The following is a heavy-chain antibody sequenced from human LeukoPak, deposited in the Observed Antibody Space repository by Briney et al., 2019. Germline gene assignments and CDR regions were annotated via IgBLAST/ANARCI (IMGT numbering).Heavy chain of an antibody. CDR2: VNSDGSTT. Sequence: TGGALRVSCAASGFPFSNYWMHWVRQAPGKGLVWVSRVNSDGSTTNYADSVKGRFTISRDNAENTLYMRMNSLRPEDTAVYYCARGYYSSSRFDSWGQGTLVTVSS. D-gene: IGHD6-13*01. CDR1: GFPFSNYW. J-gene: IGHJ4*02. CDR3: ARGYYSSSRFDS. V-gene: IGHV3-74*01.